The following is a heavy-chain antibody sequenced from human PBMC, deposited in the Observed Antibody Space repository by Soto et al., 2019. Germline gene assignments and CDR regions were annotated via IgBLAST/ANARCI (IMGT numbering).Heavy chain of an antibody. J-gene: IGHJ3*02. CDR1: GFTLSTYA. CDR2: ITGSGGST. CDR3: ARDRQMVRGVITLDAFDI. D-gene: IGHD3-10*01. Sequence: GGSLRLSCVASGFTLSTYAMSWVRQAPGKGLEWVSGITGSGGSTYYADSVKGRFTISRDNSKNTLYLQMNSLRAEDTAVYYCARDRQMVRGVITLDAFDIWGQGTMVTVSS. V-gene: IGHV3-23*01.